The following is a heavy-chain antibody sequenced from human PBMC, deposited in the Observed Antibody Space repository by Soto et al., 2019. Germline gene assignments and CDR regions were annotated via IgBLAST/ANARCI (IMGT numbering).Heavy chain of an antibody. CDR1: GGSISSGGYY. V-gene: IGHV4-31*03. CDR3: ARDLISYYYDSSGYYSNWFDP. Sequence: QVQLQESGPGLVKPSQTLSLTCTVSGGSISSGGYYWSWIRQHPGKGLEWIGYIYYSGSTYYNPSLKSRVTISVDTYKNQFSLKLSSVTAADTAVYYCARDLISYYYDSSGYYSNWFDPWGQGTLVTVSS. D-gene: IGHD3-22*01. CDR2: IYYSGST. J-gene: IGHJ5*02.